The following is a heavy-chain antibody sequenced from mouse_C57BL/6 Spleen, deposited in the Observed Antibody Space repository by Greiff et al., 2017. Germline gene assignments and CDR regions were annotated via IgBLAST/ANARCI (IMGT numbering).Heavy chain of an antibody. CDR2: IDPENGDT. CDR1: GFNIKDDY. Sequence: EVQVVESGAELVRPGASVKLSCTASGFNIKDDYMHWVKQRPEQGLEWIGWIDPENGDTEYASKFQGKATITADTSSNTAYLQLSSLTSEDTAVYYCTTKFAYWGQGTLVTVSA. CDR3: TTKFAY. V-gene: IGHV14-4*01. J-gene: IGHJ3*01.